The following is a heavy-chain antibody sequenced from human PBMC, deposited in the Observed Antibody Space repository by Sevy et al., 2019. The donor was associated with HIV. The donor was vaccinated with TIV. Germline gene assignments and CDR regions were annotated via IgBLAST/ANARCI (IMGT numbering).Heavy chain of an antibody. J-gene: IGHJ4*02. CDR1: GYTFTNFY. CDR3: AREDWNAAGFDH. CDR2: INPNGRAT. D-gene: IGHD1-1*01. V-gene: IGHV1-46*01. Sequence: ASVKVSCKTSGYTFTNFYIHWVRQAPGERHEWMGMINPNGRATGYAQKFKGRVTLTRDLSTGTVYMEVSSLRHDDTAVYYCAREDWNAAGFDHWGQGTLVTVSS.